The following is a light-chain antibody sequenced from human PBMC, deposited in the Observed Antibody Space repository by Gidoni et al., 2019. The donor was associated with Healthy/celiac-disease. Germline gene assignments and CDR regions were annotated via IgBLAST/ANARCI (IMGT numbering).Light chain of an antibody. V-gene: IGKV3-15*01. J-gene: IGKJ1*01. Sequence: ELVMTQSPATLSVSPGERATLSCRASQRVSSNVAWYQQKPGQAPRLLIYGASTRATGIPARFSGSGSGTEFTLTISSLQSEDFAVYYCQQYNNWPPWTFGQGTKVEIK. CDR3: QQYNNWPPWT. CDR1: QRVSSN. CDR2: GAS.